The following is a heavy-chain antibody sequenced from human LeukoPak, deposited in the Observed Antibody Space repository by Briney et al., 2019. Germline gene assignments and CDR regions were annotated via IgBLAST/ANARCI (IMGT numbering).Heavy chain of an antibody. Sequence: SETLSLTCSVSGYSISSGYHWGWIRQPPGKGLEWIGIIYHSGSTYYNPSLKRRVTVSVDTSKNQFSLKLSSVTAADTAVYYCARYCSSTNCYRIFDYWGQGTLVTVSS. CDR2: IYHSGST. CDR3: ARYCSSTNCYRIFDY. V-gene: IGHV4-38-2*02. J-gene: IGHJ4*02. D-gene: IGHD2-2*02. CDR1: GYSISSGYH.